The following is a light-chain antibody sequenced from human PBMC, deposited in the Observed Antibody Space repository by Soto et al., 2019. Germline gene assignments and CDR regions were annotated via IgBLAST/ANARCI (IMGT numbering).Light chain of an antibody. CDR1: QGISSY. CDR3: QQLNSYPLMYT. CDR2: AAS. J-gene: IGKJ2*01. Sequence: DIQLTQSPSFLSASVGDRVTITCRASQGISSYLAWYQQKPGKAPKLLIYAASTLQSGVPSRFSGSGSWTEFTLTISSLQPEDFATYYCQQLNSYPLMYTFGQGTKLEIK. V-gene: IGKV1-9*01.